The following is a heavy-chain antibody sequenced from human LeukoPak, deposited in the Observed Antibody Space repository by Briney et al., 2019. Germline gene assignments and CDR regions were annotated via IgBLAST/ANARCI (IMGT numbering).Heavy chain of an antibody. CDR3: ARAYSSSWYFNWFDP. D-gene: IGHD6-13*01. CDR2: IYHSGST. J-gene: IGHJ5*02. V-gene: IGHV4-4*02. Sequence: SETLSLTCAVSGGSISSSNWWSWVRQPPGKGLEWIGEIYHSGSTNYNPSLKSRVTISVDTSKNQFSLKLSSVTAADTAVYYCARAYSSSWYFNWFDPWGQGTLVTVSS. CDR1: GGSISSSNW.